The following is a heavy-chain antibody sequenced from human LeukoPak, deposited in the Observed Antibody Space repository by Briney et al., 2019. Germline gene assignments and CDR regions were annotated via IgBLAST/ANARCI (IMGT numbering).Heavy chain of an antibody. CDR2: IKSKTDGGTT. CDR1: GFTFSNAW. D-gene: IGHD3-22*01. J-gene: IGHJ4*02. Sequence: GGSLRLSCAASGFTFSNAWMSWVRQAPGKGLEWVGRIKSKTDGGTTDYAAPVKGRFTISRDDSKNTLYLQMNSLKTEDTAVYYCTTNRIYYDSSRSLLTRFDYWGQGTLVTVSS. V-gene: IGHV3-15*01. CDR3: TTNRIYYDSSRSLLTRFDY.